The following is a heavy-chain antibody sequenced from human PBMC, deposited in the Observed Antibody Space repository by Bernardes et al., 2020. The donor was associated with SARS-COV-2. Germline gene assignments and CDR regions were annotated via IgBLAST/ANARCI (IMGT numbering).Heavy chain of an antibody. CDR3: ARVRIVGANWFDP. CDR2: IYHSGST. V-gene: IGHV4-4*02. Sequence: SETLSLTCAVSGGSISSSNWWSWVRQPPGKGLEWIGEIYHSGSTNYNPSLKSRVTISVDKSKNQFSLKLSSVTAADTAVYYCARVRIVGANWFDPWGQGTLVTVSS. CDR1: GGSISSSNW. J-gene: IGHJ5*02. D-gene: IGHD1-26*01.